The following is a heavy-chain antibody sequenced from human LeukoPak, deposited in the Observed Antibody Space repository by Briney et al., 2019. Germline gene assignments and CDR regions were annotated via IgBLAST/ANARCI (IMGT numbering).Heavy chain of an antibody. CDR1: GYTLTELS. D-gene: IGHD3-22*01. V-gene: IGHV1-18*01. CDR2: ISAYNGNT. J-gene: IGHJ4*02. CDR3: AREDYYDSSGYSFDY. Sequence: GASVKVSCKVSGYTLTELSMHWVRQAPGKGLEWMGWISAYNGNTNYAQKLQGRVTMTTDTSTSTAYMELRSLRSDDTAVYYCAREDYYDSSGYSFDYWGQGTLVTVSS.